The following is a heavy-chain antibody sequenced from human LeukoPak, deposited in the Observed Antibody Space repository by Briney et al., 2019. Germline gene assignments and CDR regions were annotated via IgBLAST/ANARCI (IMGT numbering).Heavy chain of an antibody. D-gene: IGHD6-19*01. Sequence: PSETLSLTCTVSGGSISSSSYYWSWIRQPPGKGLEWIGEINHSGSTNYNPSLKSRVTISVDTSKNQFSLKLSSVTAADTAVYYCARGDRQWLAVDYWGQGTLVTVSS. CDR1: GGSISSSSYY. V-gene: IGHV4-39*07. CDR3: ARGDRQWLAVDY. J-gene: IGHJ4*02. CDR2: INHSGST.